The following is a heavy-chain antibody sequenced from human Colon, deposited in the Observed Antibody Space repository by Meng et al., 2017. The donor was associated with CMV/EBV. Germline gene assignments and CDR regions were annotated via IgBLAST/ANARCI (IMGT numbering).Heavy chain of an antibody. V-gene: IGHV3-23*03. CDR1: GFTFDQNA. J-gene: IGHJ4*02. CDR2: IYSAGTST. CDR3: AKVLTGSLYYFES. D-gene: IGHD3-9*01. Sequence: CAASGFTFDQNALNWFRQAPGKGLEWVSLIYSAGTSTFYADSVKGRFTISRDNSKNTLYLQMKSLRAEDTAVYFCAKVLTGSLYYFESWGQGSLVTVSS.